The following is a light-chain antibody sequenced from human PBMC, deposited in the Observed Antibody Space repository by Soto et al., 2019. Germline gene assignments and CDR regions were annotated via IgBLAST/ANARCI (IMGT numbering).Light chain of an antibody. CDR3: SSYTSSSPYV. Sequence: QSVLTQPPSVSGSPGQAFTISCTGTSSDVGSYNRVSWYQQPPGTAPKLMISEVSNRPSGVPDRFSGSKSGNTASLTISGLQAEDEADYYCSSYTSSSPYVFGTGTKVTVL. J-gene: IGLJ1*01. CDR2: EVS. CDR1: SSDVGSYNR. V-gene: IGLV2-18*02.